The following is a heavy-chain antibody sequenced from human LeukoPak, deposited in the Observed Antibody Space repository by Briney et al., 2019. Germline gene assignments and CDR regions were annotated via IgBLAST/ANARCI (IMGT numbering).Heavy chain of an antibody. CDR3: ARLVDIVGATGDYFDY. D-gene: IGHD1-26*01. J-gene: IGHJ4*02. CDR1: GDSISSGDYY. CDR2: IYYSGST. V-gene: IGHV4-30-4*01. Sequence: SETLSLTCTASGDSISSGDYYWSWIRQPPGKGLEWIGYIYYSGSTYYNPSLKSRVTISVDTSKNQFSLKLSSVTAADTAVYYCARLVDIVGATGDYFDYWGQGTLVTVSS.